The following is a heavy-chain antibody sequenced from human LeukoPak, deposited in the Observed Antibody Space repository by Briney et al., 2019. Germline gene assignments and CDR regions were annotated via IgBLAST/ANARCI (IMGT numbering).Heavy chain of an antibody. CDR1: GFTFSSNY. Sequence: GGSLRLSCAASGFTFSSNYMSWVRQAPGKGLEWVSVIYSGGSTYYADSVKGRFTISRDTSKNTLYLQMNSLRAEDTAVYYCAREVDYYDSSGYYSSRYFQHWGQGTLVTVSS. V-gene: IGHV3-53*01. CDR2: IYSGGST. D-gene: IGHD3-22*01. J-gene: IGHJ1*01. CDR3: AREVDYYDSSGYYSSRYFQH.